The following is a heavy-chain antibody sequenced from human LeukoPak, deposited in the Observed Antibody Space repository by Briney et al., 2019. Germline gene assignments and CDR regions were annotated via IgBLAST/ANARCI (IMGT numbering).Heavy chain of an antibody. V-gene: IGHV3-53*01. CDR1: GFTVSTNY. CDR2: IYSGGST. D-gene: IGHD3-16*01. CDR3: ARGGIN. Sequence: PGGSLRLSCAASGFTVSTNYMTWVRQGPEKGLEWVSLIYSGGSTYYAESVKGRFTISRDNSKNVLYLQMNSLRAEDTAVYYCARGGINWGQGTLVTVSS. J-gene: IGHJ4*02.